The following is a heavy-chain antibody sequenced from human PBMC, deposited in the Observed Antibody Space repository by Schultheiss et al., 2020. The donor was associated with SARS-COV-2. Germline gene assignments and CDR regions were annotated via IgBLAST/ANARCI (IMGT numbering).Heavy chain of an antibody. V-gene: IGHV5-51*01. D-gene: IGHD6-19*01. J-gene: IGHJ5*02. CDR2: IYPGDSDT. Sequence: GGSLRLSCKGSGDRFTRYWITWVRQMPGKGLEWMGIIYPGDSDTRYSPSFQGQVTISADKSISTAYLQWSSLKASDTAMYYCARGPPSAVAGNNWFDPWGQGTLVTVSS. CDR3: ARGPPSAVAGNNWFDP. CDR1: GDRFTRYW.